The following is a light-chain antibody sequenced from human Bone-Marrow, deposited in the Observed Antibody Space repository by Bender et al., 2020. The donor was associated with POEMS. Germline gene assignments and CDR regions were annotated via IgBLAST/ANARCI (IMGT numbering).Light chain of an antibody. V-gene: IGLV6-57*01. CDR1: SGSISNNY. CDR2: EDD. CDR3: SSYAGSNNLV. Sequence: NFILTQPHSVSASPGRTVTISCTRTSGSISNNYVQWLQQRPGSSPTTVIYEDDERPSGVPDRFSGSKSGNTASLTVSGLQDEDEADYYCSSYAGSNNLVFGGGTKLTVL. J-gene: IGLJ3*02.